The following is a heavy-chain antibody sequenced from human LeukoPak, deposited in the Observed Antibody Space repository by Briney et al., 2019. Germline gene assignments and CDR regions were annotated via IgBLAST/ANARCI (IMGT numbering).Heavy chain of an antibody. CDR2: INPSGDST. CDR1: GYTFTSYY. J-gene: IGHJ4*02. Sequence: ASVKVSCKASGYTFTSYYMHWVRQAPGQGLEWMGIINPSGDSTSYAQKFQGRVTMTRDTSTSTVYMELSSLRSEDTAVYYCASSQEPHQVDYWGQGTLVTVSS. CDR3: ASSQEPHQVDY. D-gene: IGHD1-26*01. V-gene: IGHV1-46*01.